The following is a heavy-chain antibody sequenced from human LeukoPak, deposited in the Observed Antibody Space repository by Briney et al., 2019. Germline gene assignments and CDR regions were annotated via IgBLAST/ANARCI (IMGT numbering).Heavy chain of an antibody. CDR2: IWYDGSKK. V-gene: IGHV3-33*01. CDR3: ARGRGYPLDAFDI. Sequence: AGGSLRLSCAASGFTFSSYGMHCVRQAPGKGLEWVAVIWYDGSKKYYADSVKGRFTISRDNSKNTLYLQMNSLRAEDTAVYYCARGRGYPLDAFDIWGQGTMVTVSS. CDR1: GFTFSSYG. D-gene: IGHD5-18*01. J-gene: IGHJ3*02.